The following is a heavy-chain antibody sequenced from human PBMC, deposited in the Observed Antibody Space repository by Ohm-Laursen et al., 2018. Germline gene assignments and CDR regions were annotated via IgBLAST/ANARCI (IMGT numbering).Heavy chain of an antibody. CDR1: GFTFSSYW. CDR3: ARDRPSHH. J-gene: IGHJ5*02. Sequence: SLRLSCAASGFTFSSYWMTWVRQAPAKGLEWVANIKHDGSEKYYVDSVKGRFTISRDNAKNSLYLQMDSLRVEDTAVYFCARDRPSHHWGQGTLVTVSS. V-gene: IGHV3-7*01. CDR2: IKHDGSEK.